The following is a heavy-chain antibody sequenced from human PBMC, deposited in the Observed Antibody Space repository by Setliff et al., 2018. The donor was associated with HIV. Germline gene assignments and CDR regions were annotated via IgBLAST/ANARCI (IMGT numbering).Heavy chain of an antibody. V-gene: IGHV1-46*01. CDR2: INPRGGKA. D-gene: IGHD2-15*01. Sequence: ASVKVSCKASGYSFSSYYMHWVRQAPGQGLEWMGIINPRGGKANYAQRFQGRLTVTTDTSTSTVYLELRLLTSDDTAIYYCAKDRGVVGWGQGTLVTVSS. J-gene: IGHJ4*02. CDR3: AKDRGVVG. CDR1: GYSFSSYY.